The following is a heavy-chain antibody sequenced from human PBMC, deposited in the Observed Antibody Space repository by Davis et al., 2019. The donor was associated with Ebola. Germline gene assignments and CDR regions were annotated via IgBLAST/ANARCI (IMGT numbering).Heavy chain of an antibody. CDR1: GYTFTSYG. Sequence: SVKVSCKASGYTFTSYGISWVRQAPGQGLEWMGGIIPIFGTANYAQKFQGRVTITADESTSTAYMELSSLRSEDTAVYYCARPNGGSHYYYYYGMDVWGQGTTVTVSS. CDR3: ARPNGGSHYYYYYGMDV. J-gene: IGHJ6*02. D-gene: IGHD2-15*01. V-gene: IGHV1-69*13. CDR2: IIPIFGTA.